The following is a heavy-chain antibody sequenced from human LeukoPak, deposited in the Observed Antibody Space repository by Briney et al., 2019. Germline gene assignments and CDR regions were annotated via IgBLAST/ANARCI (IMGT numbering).Heavy chain of an antibody. CDR2: ASSSSSDT. CDR3: VKSAGRNGGN. V-gene: IGHV3-11*06. CDR1: GFTFTDWY. J-gene: IGHJ4*02. Sequence: GGSLRLSWAASGFTFTDWYTGWIRQAPGEGLQWLSSASSSSSDTSYAYSVRGRFTISRDNAKKSVYLQMNSLRAEDTAIYYCVKSAGRNGGNWGQGTLVTVSS. D-gene: IGHD1-26*01.